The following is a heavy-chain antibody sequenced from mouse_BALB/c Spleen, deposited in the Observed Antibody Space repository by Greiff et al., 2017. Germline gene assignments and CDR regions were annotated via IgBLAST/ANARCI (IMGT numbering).Heavy chain of an antibody. V-gene: IGHV5-6-5*01. D-gene: IGHD1-2*01. Sequence: EVQLVESGGGLVKPGGSLKLSCAASGFTFSSYAMSWVRQTPEKRLEWVASISSGGSTYYPDSVKGRFTISRDNARNILYLQMSSLRSEDTAMYYCARGGDTTATDYWGQGTTLTVSS. CDR3: ARGGDTTATDY. J-gene: IGHJ2*01. CDR2: ISSGGST. CDR1: GFTFSSYA.